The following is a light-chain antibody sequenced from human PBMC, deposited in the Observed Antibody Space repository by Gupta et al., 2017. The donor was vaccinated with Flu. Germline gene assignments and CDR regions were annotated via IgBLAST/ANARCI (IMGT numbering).Light chain of an antibody. CDR3: MQVTHFSLT. Sequence: DIVMTHSPPSLLGTPGQPASISCKSSRSLVYTDGYTYLNWFLQKPGQSPQLLIYRVSNRDSGVPDRFSGSGSGTDFTLKISRVEAEDVGVYDCMQVTHFSLTFGGGTKVEIK. V-gene: IGKV2-28*01. J-gene: IGKJ4*01. CDR1: RSLVYTDGYTY. CDR2: RVS.